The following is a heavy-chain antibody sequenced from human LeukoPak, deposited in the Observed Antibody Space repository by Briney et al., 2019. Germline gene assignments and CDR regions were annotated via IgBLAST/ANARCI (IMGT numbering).Heavy chain of an antibody. V-gene: IGHV1-18*01. D-gene: IGHD6-19*01. J-gene: IGHJ4*02. Sequence: ASVKVSCKASGYTITSNGISWVRQAPGQGLEWMGWISAYNGNTNYAQKLQGRVTMTTDTSTSTAYMEVRSLTSDDTAVYYCARSGSSGWYVGSFDYWGQGTLVTVSS. CDR2: ISAYNGNT. CDR1: GYTITSNG. CDR3: ARSGSSGWYVGSFDY.